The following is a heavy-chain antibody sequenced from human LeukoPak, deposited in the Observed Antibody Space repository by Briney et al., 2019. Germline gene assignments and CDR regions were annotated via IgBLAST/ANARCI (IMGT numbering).Heavy chain of an antibody. CDR1: GGSVSSGSYY. V-gene: IGHV4-61*01. D-gene: IGHD3-22*01. CDR3: ARVGAYYDSSGYYYYFDY. J-gene: IGHJ4*02. CDR2: IYYSGST. Sequence: TSETLSLTCTVSGGSVSSGSYYWSWIRQPPGKGLEWIGYIYYSGSTNYNPSLKSRVTISVDTSKNQFSLKLSSVTAADTAVYYCARVGAYYDSSGYYYYFDYWGQGTLVTVSS.